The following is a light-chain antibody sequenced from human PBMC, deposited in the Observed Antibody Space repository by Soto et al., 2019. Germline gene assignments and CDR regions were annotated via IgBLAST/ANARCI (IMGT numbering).Light chain of an antibody. CDR1: SSDVGGYNY. V-gene: IGLV2-14*01. Sequence: QSVLTQPASVSGSPGQSITISCTGTSSDVGGYNYVSWYQQHPGKAPKLMIYEVSNRPSGVSNRFSGSKSGNTASLTISGLQAEEEADYYCSSYTSSSPLVFGGGTKVTVL. CDR3: SSYTSSSPLV. J-gene: IGLJ2*01. CDR2: EVS.